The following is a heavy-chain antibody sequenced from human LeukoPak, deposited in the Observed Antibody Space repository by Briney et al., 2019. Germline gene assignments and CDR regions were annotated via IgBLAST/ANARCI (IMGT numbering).Heavy chain of an antibody. CDR2: ISGSGGST. CDR3: AKVPLYGDYYYYYYYYMDV. V-gene: IGHV3-23*01. J-gene: IGHJ6*03. CDR1: GFTFSSYS. D-gene: IGHD4-17*01. Sequence: GGSLRLSCAASGFTFSSYSMNWVRQAPGKGLEWVSAISGSGGSTYYADSVKGRFTISRDNSKNTLYLQMNSLRAEDTAVYYCAKVPLYGDYYYYYYYYMDVWGKGTTVTVSS.